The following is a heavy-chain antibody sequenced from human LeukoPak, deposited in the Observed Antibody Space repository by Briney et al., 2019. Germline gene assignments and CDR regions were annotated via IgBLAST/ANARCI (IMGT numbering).Heavy chain of an antibody. D-gene: IGHD2-8*02. Sequence: PSETLSLTCTVSGGSISSYQWSWIRQPPGKGLEWIGYISYSGFANYNPSLKSRVTISLDTSKNQFSLKLTSVTAADTAVYYCAGHHPRNTVDFWGQGTLVTVSS. CDR3: AGHHPRNTVDF. CDR2: ISYSGFA. CDR1: GGSISSYQ. V-gene: IGHV4-59*08. J-gene: IGHJ4*02.